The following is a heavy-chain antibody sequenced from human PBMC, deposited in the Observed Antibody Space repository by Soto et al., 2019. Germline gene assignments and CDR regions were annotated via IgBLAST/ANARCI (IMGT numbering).Heavy chain of an antibody. CDR3: VKDWTGNKCPCLDV. D-gene: IGHD2-8*02. J-gene: IGHJ6*02. V-gene: IGHV3-23*01. CDR2: ISGDGKST. CDR1: GFTFNAHA. Sequence: EVEVLESGGGLQQPGGSLRLSCVASGFTFNAHAMTWVRQGPGVGLEWTSSISGDGKSTYYADSVKGRFTVSRVNSKNTLTLQMNSLRVEDTATYYCVKDWTGNKCPCLDVWGQGTTVTVSS.